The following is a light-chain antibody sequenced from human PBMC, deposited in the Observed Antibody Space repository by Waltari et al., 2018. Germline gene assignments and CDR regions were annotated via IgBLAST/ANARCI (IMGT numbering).Light chain of an antibody. CDR1: TSNIGGGYH. CDR2: NKN. CDR3: QSYDMRLSGVV. Sequence: QSVLTQPPSVSAAPGQRVSISCTGTTSNIGGGYHVHWYQQIPGTAPKLLIYNKNNRPSGVPDRFSGSKSVTSADLAISGLQAEDEAHYYCQSYDMRLSGVVFCGGTKLTVL. V-gene: IGLV1-40*01. J-gene: IGLJ3*02.